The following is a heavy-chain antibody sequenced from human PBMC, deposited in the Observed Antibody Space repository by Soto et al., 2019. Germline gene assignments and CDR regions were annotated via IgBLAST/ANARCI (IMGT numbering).Heavy chain of an antibody. J-gene: IGHJ4*02. V-gene: IGHV4-39*01. CDR3: ARRGSGSYSDY. CDR1: GGSISSSSYY. CDR2: IYYSGST. Sequence: SETLSLTCTVSGGSISSSSYYWGWIRQPPGKGLEWIGSIYYSGSTYYNPSLTSRVTISVDTSKNQFSLKLSSVTAADTAVYYCARRGSGSYSDYWGQGTLVTVSS. D-gene: IGHD3-10*01.